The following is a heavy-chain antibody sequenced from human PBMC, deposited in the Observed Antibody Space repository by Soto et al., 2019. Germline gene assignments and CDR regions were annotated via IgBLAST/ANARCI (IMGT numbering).Heavy chain of an antibody. V-gene: IGHV3-23*01. CDR1: GFSFTNFA. CDR2: IGASGDIT. CDR3: AKEGLYKTLDY. J-gene: IGHJ4*02. Sequence: GGSLRLSCAASGFSFTNFAMSWVRQAPGKGLEWVAGIGASGDITWYADSVKGRLSISRDIPKNTLYLQLNSLRAEDTAVYYCAKEGLYKTLDYWGQGTLVTVSS. D-gene: IGHD1-1*01.